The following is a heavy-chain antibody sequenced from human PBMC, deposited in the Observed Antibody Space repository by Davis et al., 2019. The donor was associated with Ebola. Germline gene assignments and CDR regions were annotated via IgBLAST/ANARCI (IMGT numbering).Heavy chain of an antibody. CDR3: TRGIARRQLGSWFDL. CDR2: MNPSSGNT. CDR1: GYTFTTYD. Sequence: ASVKVSCKASGYTFTTYDINWVRQATGQGLEWMGWMNPSSGNTGYAQKFQGRVTMTRNTSITTAYMELSGLNFDDTAVYYCTRGIARRQLGSWFDLWGQGTPVTVSS. D-gene: IGHD6-6*01. V-gene: IGHV1-8*01. J-gene: IGHJ5*02.